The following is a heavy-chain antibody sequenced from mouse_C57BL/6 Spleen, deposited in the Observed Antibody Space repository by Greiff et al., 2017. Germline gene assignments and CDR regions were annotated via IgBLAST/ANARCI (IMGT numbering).Heavy chain of an antibody. CDR2: INPSSGYT. CDR3: ARGDYGSSYRYFDV. J-gene: IGHJ1*03. CDR1: GYTFTSYW. D-gene: IGHD1-1*01. V-gene: IGHV1-7*01. Sequence: QVQLQQSGAELAKPGASVKLSCKASGYTFTSYWMHWVKQRPGQGLEWIGYINPSSGYTKYNQKFKDKDTLTADKSSSTAYMQLSNLTYEASAVYYCARGDYGSSYRYFDVWGTGTTVTVSS.